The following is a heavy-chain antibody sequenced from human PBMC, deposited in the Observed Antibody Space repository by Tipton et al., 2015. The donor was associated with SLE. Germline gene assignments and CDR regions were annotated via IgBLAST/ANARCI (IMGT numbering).Heavy chain of an antibody. Sequence: TLSLTCTVSGGSISSSSYYWGWFRPPPGKGLEWIGSIYYSGSTYYNPSLKSRVTISVDTSKNQFSLKLSSVIAADTAVYYCARHRGIVGATTDYWGQGTLVTVSS. V-gene: IGHV4-39*07. CDR3: ARHRGIVGATTDY. D-gene: IGHD1-26*01. J-gene: IGHJ4*02. CDR1: GGSISSSSYY. CDR2: IYYSGST.